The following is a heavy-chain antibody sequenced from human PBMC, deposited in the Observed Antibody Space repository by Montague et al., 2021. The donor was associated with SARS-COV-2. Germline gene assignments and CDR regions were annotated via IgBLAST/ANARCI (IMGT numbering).Heavy chain of an antibody. V-gene: IGHV3-30*04. CDR3: ARPRDDNWNDLRLNAFDI. CDR2: ISYDGSNK. CDR1: VFTFSVYA. J-gene: IGHJ3*02. Sequence: SLRLSCAASVFTFSVYAMHWVRQAPGKGLEWVAAISYDGSNKYYADSVKGRFTISRDNSKKTLFLQMNSLKVEDTAVYYCARPRDDNWNDLRLNAFDIWGQGTMVTVSS. D-gene: IGHD1-20*01.